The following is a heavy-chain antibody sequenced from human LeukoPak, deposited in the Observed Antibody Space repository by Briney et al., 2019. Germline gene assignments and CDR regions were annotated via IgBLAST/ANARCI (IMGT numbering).Heavy chain of an antibody. D-gene: IGHD3-9*01. CDR1: GYSIFNFW. V-gene: IGHV5-51*01. CDR2: IYPDTSDT. Sequence: GESLQISCKASGYSIFNFWIAWVRQTPGKGLEWVGIIYPDTSDTRYSPAFQGQVTISADKYITTAYLQWSSLKASDTGIYYCARLNDWADYWGQGTLVTVSS. J-gene: IGHJ4*02. CDR3: ARLNDWADY.